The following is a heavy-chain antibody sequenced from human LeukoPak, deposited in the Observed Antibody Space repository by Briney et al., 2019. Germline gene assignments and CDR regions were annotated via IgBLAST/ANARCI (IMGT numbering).Heavy chain of an antibody. CDR1: GFTFSSYA. J-gene: IGHJ5*02. CDR3: ARDLPGIAVAGTWFDP. D-gene: IGHD6-19*01. Sequence: GGSLRLSCAASGFTFSSYAMSWVRQAPGKGLEWVSYISSSGSTIYYADSVKGRFTISRDNAKNSLYLQMNSLRAEDTAVYYCARDLPGIAVAGTWFDPWGQGTLVTVSS. V-gene: IGHV3-48*04. CDR2: ISSSGSTI.